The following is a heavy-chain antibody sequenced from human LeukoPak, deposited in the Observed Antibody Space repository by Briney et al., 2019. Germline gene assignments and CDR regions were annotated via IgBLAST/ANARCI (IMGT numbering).Heavy chain of an antibody. Sequence: ASVKVSCKASGYTFTSYGISWVRQAPGQGLEWMGWISAYNGNTNYAQKLQGRVTMTTDTSTSTACMELRSLRSDDTAVYYCARTAYDTSLDYWGQGTLVTVSS. J-gene: IGHJ4*02. CDR2: ISAYNGNT. CDR3: ARTAYDTSLDY. D-gene: IGHD3-22*01. CDR1: GYTFTSYG. V-gene: IGHV1-18*01.